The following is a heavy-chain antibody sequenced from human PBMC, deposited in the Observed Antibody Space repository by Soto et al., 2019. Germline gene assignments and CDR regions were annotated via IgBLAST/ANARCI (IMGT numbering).Heavy chain of an antibody. CDR3: ARGISMKTDAPDTYYSDS. V-gene: IGHV4-34*01. J-gene: IGHJ5*01. CDR1: GGSFLGHY. CDR2: SMHTGST. Sequence: SETLSFTCTVYGGSFLGHYCSCIRQPAVKCLEWIGESMHTGSTNYNPPLKSRVTMSVDTSKNQFALKLSSLTAADTAVYYCARGISMKTDAPDTYYSDSWGQGTRVTVSS. D-gene: IGHD3-3*02.